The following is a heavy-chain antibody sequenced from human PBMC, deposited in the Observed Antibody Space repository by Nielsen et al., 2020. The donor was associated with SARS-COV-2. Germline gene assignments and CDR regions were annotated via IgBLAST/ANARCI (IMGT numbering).Heavy chain of an antibody. CDR3: AKFKPLDMGYYYYYGMDV. J-gene: IGHJ6*02. CDR1: GFTFRSYA. CDR2: ISGSGGST. D-gene: IGHD2-2*03. Sequence: GGSLRLSCAAPGFTFRSYAMSWVRQAPGKGLEWVSAISGSGGSTYYADSVKGRFTISRDNSKNTLYLQMNSLRAEDTAVYYCAKFKPLDMGYYYYYGMDVWGQGTTVTVSS. V-gene: IGHV3-23*01.